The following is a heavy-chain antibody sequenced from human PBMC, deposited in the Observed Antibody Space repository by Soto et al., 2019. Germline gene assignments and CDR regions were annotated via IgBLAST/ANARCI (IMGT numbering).Heavy chain of an antibody. CDR3: ARGPIAVAGTGLGY. V-gene: IGHV3-21*01. CDR1: GFTFSSYS. Sequence: EVQLVESGGGLVKPGGSLRLSCAASGFTFSSYSMNWVRQAPGKGLEWVSSISSSSSYIYYADSVKGRFTISRDNAKNSLYLQMNSLRAEDTAVYYCARGPIAVAGTGLGYWGQGTLVTVSS. D-gene: IGHD6-19*01. CDR2: ISSSSSYI. J-gene: IGHJ4*02.